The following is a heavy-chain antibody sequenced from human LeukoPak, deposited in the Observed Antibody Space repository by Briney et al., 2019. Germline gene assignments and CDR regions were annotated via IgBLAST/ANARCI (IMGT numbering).Heavy chain of an antibody. CDR2: INPNSGGT. D-gene: IGHD1-26*01. Sequence: GASVKVSCKASGYTFTGYYMHWVRQAPGQGLEWMGWINPNSGGTNYAQKFQGRVTMTRDTSISTAYMELSRLRSDDTAVYYCAREWVTSGSYRRFDYWGQGTLVTVSS. J-gene: IGHJ4*02. CDR1: GYTFTGYY. V-gene: IGHV1-2*02. CDR3: AREWVTSGSYRRFDY.